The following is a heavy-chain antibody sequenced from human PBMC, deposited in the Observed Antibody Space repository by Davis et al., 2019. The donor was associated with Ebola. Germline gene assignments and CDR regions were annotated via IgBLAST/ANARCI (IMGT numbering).Heavy chain of an antibody. Sequence: ASVKVSCMASGYSFTHYSFSWVRQAPAQGLEWMGRVRGNNGKTDYAQKFQGRVTMTTDTSTSTAYMELRSLTSDDTAVYYCAREIGVAVPGVMKDAFDIWGQGTVVTVSS. J-gene: IGHJ3*02. D-gene: IGHD2-2*01. CDR2: VRGNNGKT. CDR3: AREIGVAVPGVMKDAFDI. CDR1: GYSFTHYS. V-gene: IGHV1-18*01.